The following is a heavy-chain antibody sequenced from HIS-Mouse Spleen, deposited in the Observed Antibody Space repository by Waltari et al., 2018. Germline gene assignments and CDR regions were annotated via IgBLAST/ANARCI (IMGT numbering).Heavy chain of an antibody. J-gene: IGHJ3*02. CDR3: ARSSFHVVVTADDAFDI. Sequence: EVQLVQSGAEVKKPGESLKISCKGSGYSFTSYWIGWVRQMPGKGLEWMGVIYPGESDTRYSPSFQGQVTISADKSISTAYLQWSSLKASDTAMYYCARSSFHVVVTADDAFDIWGQGTMVTVSS. V-gene: IGHV5-51*03. D-gene: IGHD2-21*02. CDR2: IYPGESDT. CDR1: GYSFTSYW.